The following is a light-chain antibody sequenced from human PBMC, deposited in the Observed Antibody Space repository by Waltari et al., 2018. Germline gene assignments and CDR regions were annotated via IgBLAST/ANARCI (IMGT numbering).Light chain of an antibody. V-gene: IGKV3-15*01. CDR2: EAS. CDR3: QQYSNWPIT. Sequence: EIVLTQSPTTLSVSPGERATLSCRASQSFSSYLAWYQQKPGRVPSLLIYEASSRATGVSGRFSGSGSGTEFTLTISSLQSEDFAVYYCQQYSNWPITFGQGTRLESK. J-gene: IGKJ5*01. CDR1: QSFSSY.